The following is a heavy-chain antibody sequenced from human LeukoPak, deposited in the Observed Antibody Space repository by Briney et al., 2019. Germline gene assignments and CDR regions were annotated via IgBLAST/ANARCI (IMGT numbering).Heavy chain of an antibody. CDR3: ARSYYDSSGYSEVHAFDI. Sequence: GESLQISCKGSGYIFTSYWIGWVRQLPGKGLEWMGIIYPGDSDNRYSPSFQGQVTISADKSISTAYLQWSSLKASDTAMYYCARSYYDSSGYSEVHAFDIWGQGTMVTVSS. CDR2: IYPGDSDN. V-gene: IGHV5-51*01. J-gene: IGHJ3*02. CDR1: GYIFTSYW. D-gene: IGHD3-22*01.